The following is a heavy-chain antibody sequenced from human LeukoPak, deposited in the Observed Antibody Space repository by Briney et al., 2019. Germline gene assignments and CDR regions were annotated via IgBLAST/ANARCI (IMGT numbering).Heavy chain of an antibody. V-gene: IGHV1-69*04. CDR1: GGTFSSYA. Sequence: VASVKVSCKASGGTFSSYAISWVRQAPGQGLEWMGRIIPILGIANYAQKFQGRVTITADKPTSTAYMELSSLRSEVTAVYYCARVSGYSGYDLDYWGQGTLVTVSS. CDR3: ARVSGYSGYDLDY. D-gene: IGHD5-12*01. J-gene: IGHJ4*02. CDR2: IIPILGIA.